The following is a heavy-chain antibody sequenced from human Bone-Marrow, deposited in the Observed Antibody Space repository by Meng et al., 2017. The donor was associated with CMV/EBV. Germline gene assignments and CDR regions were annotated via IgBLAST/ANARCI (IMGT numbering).Heavy chain of an antibody. D-gene: IGHD5-18*01. CDR2: TYYRSKWIT. J-gene: IGHJ5*02. CDR1: GDSVSSDSAT. Sequence: GDSVSSDSATGDWIRQSPSRGGEWRGRTYYRSKWITGKAESVRRRITINPETSKNQLSLQLTSVNPEETATYFCGRRVNHNSYFDTWGQGILVTVSS. V-gene: IGHV6-1*01. CDR3: GRRVNHNSYFDT.